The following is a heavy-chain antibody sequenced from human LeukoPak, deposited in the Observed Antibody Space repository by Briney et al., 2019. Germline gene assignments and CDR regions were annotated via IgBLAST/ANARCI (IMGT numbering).Heavy chain of an antibody. Sequence: PGGSLRLSCAASGFTFSSYAMSWVRQAPGKGLEWVSAISGSGGSTYYADSVKGRFTISRDNSKNTLYLQMNSLRVEDTAVYYCAKTDDLGSSPFDYWGQGTLVTVSS. V-gene: IGHV3-23*01. J-gene: IGHJ4*02. CDR2: ISGSGGST. D-gene: IGHD3-10*01. CDR3: AKTDDLGSSPFDY. CDR1: GFTFSSYA.